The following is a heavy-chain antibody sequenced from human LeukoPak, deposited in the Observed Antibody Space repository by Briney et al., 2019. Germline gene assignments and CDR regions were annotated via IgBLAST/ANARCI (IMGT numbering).Heavy chain of an antibody. CDR1: VASISNYY. J-gene: IGHJ4*02. CDR2: ISTSGST. Sequence: PSETLSLTCAVSVASISNYYWSWIRQAPGKGLEWIGYISTSGSTNYNPSLKSRVSISLDTSNHRFSLHLNFVPAAHPAVYFRASPRTSYRYTFAYWGPGALLTVSS. D-gene: IGHD5-18*01. V-gene: IGHV4-4*09. CDR3: ASPRTSYRYTFAY.